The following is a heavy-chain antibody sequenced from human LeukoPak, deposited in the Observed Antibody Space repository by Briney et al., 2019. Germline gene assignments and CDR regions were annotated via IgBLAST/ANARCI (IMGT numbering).Heavy chain of an antibody. Sequence: SETLFSTCTVSGGSISSYYWSWIRQPPGKGLEWIGYIYYSGSTNYNPSLKSRVTISVDTSKNQFSLKLSSVTAADTAVYYCARHFVGSGGYYDYWGQRTPFTVSS. V-gene: IGHV4-59*08. D-gene: IGHD3-10*01. CDR3: ARHFVGSGGYYDY. CDR2: IYYSGST. CDR1: GGSISSYY. J-gene: IGHJ4*02.